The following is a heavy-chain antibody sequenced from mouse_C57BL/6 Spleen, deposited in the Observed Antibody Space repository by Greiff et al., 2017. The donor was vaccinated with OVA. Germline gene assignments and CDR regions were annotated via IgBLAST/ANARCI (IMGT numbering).Heavy chain of an antibody. CDR1: GYTFTSYW. J-gene: IGHJ2*01. Sequence: QVQLQQPGAELVKPGASVKLSCKASGYTFTSYWMHWVKQRPGQGLEWIGMIHPNSGSTNYNEKFKSKATLTVDKSSSTAYMQLSSLTSEDSAVYYCARSYDGYYAPFDYWGQGTTLTVSS. D-gene: IGHD2-3*01. CDR3: ARSYDGYYAPFDY. V-gene: IGHV1-64*01. CDR2: IHPNSGST.